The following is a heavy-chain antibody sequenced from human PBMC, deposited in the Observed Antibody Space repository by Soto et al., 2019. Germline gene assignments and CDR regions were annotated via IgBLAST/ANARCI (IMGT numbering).Heavy chain of an antibody. J-gene: IGHJ4*02. V-gene: IGHV3-23*01. CDR3: VRDGYCSGKRCEPRAFDY. D-gene: IGHD2-15*01. CDR2: SGGSGSYT. CDR1: GFTLSSYA. Sequence: PGGSLRLSCVASGFTLSSYAMSWVRQAPGKGLEWVSASGGSGSYTYYADSVKGRFTISSDTSTNTLYLQMNSLRAEDTAVYYCVRDGYCSGKRCEPRAFDYWGQGTLVTVSS.